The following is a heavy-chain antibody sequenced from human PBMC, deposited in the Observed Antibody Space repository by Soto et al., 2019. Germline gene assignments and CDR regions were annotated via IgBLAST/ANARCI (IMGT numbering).Heavy chain of an antibody. CDR1: GGSFSGYY. CDR3: ARGHRSTLAAAANKYNWFDP. J-gene: IGHJ5*02. CDR2: INHSGST. V-gene: IGHV4-34*01. Sequence: PSETLSLTCAVYGGSFSGYYWSRIRQPPGKGLEWIGEINHSGSTNYNPSLKSRVTISVDTSKNQFSLKLSSVTAADTAVYYCARGHRSTLAAAANKYNWFDPWGQGTLVTVSS. D-gene: IGHD6-13*01.